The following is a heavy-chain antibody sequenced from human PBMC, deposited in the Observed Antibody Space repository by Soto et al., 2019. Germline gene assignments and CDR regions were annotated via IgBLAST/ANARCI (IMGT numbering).Heavy chain of an antibody. CDR3: ARVLGDYDSSGYLDY. CDR1: GYTFTSYG. CDR2: ISAYNGNT. Sequence: ASLKVSCKSSGYTFTSYGISWVRQAPGQGLEWMGWISAYNGNTNYAQKLQGRVTMTTDTSTSTAYMELRSLRSDDTAVYYCARVLGDYDSSGYLDYWGQGTLVNVS. D-gene: IGHD3-22*01. J-gene: IGHJ4*02. V-gene: IGHV1-18*01.